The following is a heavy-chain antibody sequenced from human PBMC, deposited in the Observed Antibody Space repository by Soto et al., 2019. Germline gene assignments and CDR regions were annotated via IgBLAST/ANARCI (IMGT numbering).Heavy chain of an antibody. CDR1: GGTFSTYA. J-gene: IGHJ4*02. V-gene: IGHV1-69*12. CDR2: IIPMFGTA. CDR3: ASGIQLWLRRINNGYSG. D-gene: IGHD5-18*01. Sequence: QVQLVQSGAEVKKPESSVKVSCKAPGGTFSTYAISWVRQAPAQGLEGMGGIIPMFGTANYAQRFQDRVTINAEEYTNTVYVERSSLRSEDTGVYFCASGIQLWLRRINNGYSGGGKGTLVTVSS.